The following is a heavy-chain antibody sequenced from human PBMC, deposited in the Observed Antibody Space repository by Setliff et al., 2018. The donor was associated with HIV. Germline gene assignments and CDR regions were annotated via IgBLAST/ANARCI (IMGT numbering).Heavy chain of an antibody. D-gene: IGHD3-16*02. J-gene: IGHJ6*03. CDR1: GGTSISYA. CDR2: IIPIFGTT. CDR3: VRGGQYYRSTYYYYYMDV. Sequence: ASVKVSCKASGGTSISYAINWVRQAPGQGLEWMGGIIPIFGTTNYAQKFQGRVTITADESTSTAYMELSSLRSEDTAVYYCVRGGQYYRSTYYYYYMDVWGKGTTVTVSS. V-gene: IGHV1-69*13.